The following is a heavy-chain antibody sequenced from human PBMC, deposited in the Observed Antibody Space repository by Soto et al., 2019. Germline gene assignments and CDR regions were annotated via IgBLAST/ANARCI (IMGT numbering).Heavy chain of an antibody. D-gene: IGHD1-7*01. CDR3: ARLEWNYGFDF. V-gene: IGHV4-30-2*01. CDR1: GGSISSGGYP. J-gene: IGHJ4*02. CDR2: IYHSGST. Sequence: SETLSLTCAVSGGSISSGGYPWSWIRQPPGKGLEWIGYIYHSGSTYYNPSLKSRVTISVDRSKNQFSLKLSSVTAADTAVYYCARLEWNYGFDFWGQGALVTVSS.